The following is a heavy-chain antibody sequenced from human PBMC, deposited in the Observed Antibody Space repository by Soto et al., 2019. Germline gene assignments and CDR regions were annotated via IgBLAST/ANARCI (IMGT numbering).Heavy chain of an antibody. CDR3: ARDTCSSTSGYNWPSWFDP. V-gene: IGHV3-48*01. J-gene: IGHJ5*02. CDR2: ISSSSSTM. Sequence: PGGALRLSCAASGFTFSRYSMNWVRQAPGKGLEWVSYISSSSSTMYYADSVKGRFTISRDNAKNSLYLQMNSLRAEDTAVYYCARDTCSSTSGYNWPSWFDPWGQGTLVTVSS. D-gene: IGHD2-2*02. CDR1: GFTFSRYS.